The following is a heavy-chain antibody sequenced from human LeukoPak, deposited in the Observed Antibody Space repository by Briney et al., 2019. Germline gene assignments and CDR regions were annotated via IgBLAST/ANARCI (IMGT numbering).Heavy chain of an antibody. J-gene: IGHJ4*02. CDR2: INYNRTT. D-gene: IGHD3-22*01. CDR1: VGSILPYY. Sequence: PYETLSLTCTVSVGSILPYYRRWIRQPAAKGLEGVAYINYNRTTTYNPSLKSRVTISIDTSRNQFSLNLNSVTAADTAVYYCARGRGDSRGTSFDYWGQGTLVTVSS. V-gene: IGHV4-59*01. CDR3: ARGRGDSRGTSFDY.